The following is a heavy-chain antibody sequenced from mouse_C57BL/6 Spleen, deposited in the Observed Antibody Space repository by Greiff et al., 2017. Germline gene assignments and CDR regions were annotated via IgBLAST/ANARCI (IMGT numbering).Heavy chain of an antibody. CDR1: GYTFTNYW. D-gene: IGHD1-1*01. CDR2: IYPGGGYT. V-gene: IGHV1-63*01. CDR3: ARTRGDGSSNYYAMDD. Sequence: VQLQESGAELVRPGTSVKMSCKASGYTFTNYWIGWAKQRPGHGLEWIGDIYPGGGYTNYNEKFKGKATLTADKSSSTAYMQFSSLTSEDSAIYYCARTRGDGSSNYYAMDDWGQGTSVTVSS. J-gene: IGHJ4*01.